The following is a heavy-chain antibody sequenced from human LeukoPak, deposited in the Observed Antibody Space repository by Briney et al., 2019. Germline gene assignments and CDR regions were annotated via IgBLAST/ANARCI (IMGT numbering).Heavy chain of an antibody. J-gene: IGHJ4*02. D-gene: IGHD5-18*01. CDR3: ARRMVQLDTIGFDY. CDR2: IYYSGST. Sequence: SQTLSHTCTVSGGSISSGSYYWSWIRQPAGKGLEWIGYIYYSGSTNYNPSLKSRVTISVDTSKNQFSLKLSSVTAADTAVYYCARRMVQLDTIGFDYWGQGTLVTVSS. CDR1: GGSISSGSYY. V-gene: IGHV4-61*10.